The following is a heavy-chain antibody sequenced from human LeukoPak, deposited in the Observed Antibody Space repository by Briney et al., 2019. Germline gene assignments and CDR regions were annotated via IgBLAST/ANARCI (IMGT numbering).Heavy chain of an antibody. CDR2: IYSGSST. J-gene: IGHJ4*02. V-gene: IGHV3-66*01. Sequence: GGSLRLSCAASGFTVISSYMSWVRQSPGKGLDWVAAIYSGSSTYYADSVKGRFTISRDSSRNTLYLQMNSLRAEDTAVYYCARGYYGSGSYFDYWGQGTLVTVSS. CDR1: GFTVISSY. CDR3: ARGYYGSGSYFDY. D-gene: IGHD3-10*01.